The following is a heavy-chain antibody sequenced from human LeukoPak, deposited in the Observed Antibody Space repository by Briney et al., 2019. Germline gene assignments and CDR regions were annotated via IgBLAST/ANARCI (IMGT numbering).Heavy chain of an antibody. V-gene: IGHV3-48*01. CDR1: GFIFSNYS. CDR3: ASTPSPHYDYGDYG. Sequence: GGSLRLSCVASGFIFSNYSMNWVRQAPGKGLEWVSYISSSSTTIYYADSVKGRFTISRDNAKNSLYLQMNSLRAADTAVYYCASTPSPHYDYGDYGWGQGTLVTVSP. D-gene: IGHD4-17*01. CDR2: ISSSSTTI. J-gene: IGHJ4*02.